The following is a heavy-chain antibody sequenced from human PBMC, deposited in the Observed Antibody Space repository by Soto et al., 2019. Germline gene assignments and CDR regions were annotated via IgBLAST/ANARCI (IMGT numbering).Heavy chain of an antibody. CDR2: IYPGDSDT. V-gene: IGHV5-51*01. CDR1: GYSFTSYW. Sequence: EVQLVQAGAEVKKPGESLKISCKGSGYSFTSYWIGWVRQMPGKGLEWMGIIYPGDSDTRYSPSFQGQVTISADKSIRPPALQGRSLKASDTAMYYGAGGVVRGVITRTRDYYGMDVWGQGTTVTVSS. CDR3: AGGVVRGVITRTRDYYGMDV. D-gene: IGHD3-10*01. J-gene: IGHJ6*02.